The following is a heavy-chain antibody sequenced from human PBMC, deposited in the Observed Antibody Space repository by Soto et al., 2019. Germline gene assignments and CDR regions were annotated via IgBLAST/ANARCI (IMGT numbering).Heavy chain of an antibody. CDR3: ARYSPRGYSYGYNAFDI. J-gene: IGHJ3*02. V-gene: IGHV3-74*01. CDR2: INSDGSST. D-gene: IGHD5-18*01. Sequence: EVQLVESGGGLVQPGGSLRLSCAASGFTFSSYWMHWVRQAPGKGLVWVSRINSDGSSTSYADSVKGRFTISRENAKNTLYLQMTSLRAEDTAVYYCARYSPRGYSYGYNAFDIWGQGTMVTVSS. CDR1: GFTFSSYW.